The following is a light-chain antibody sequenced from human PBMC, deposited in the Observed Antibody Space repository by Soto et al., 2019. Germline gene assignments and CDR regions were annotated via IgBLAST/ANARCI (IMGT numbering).Light chain of an antibody. J-gene: IGLJ3*02. CDR3: ISYTRSGTRV. Sequence: QSALTQPASVSGSPGQSITISCTGTSSDVGGYNYVSWYQQHPDKAPKLVIYDVSNRPSGVSNRFSASKSGNTASLTISGLQAEDEAEYYCISYTRSGTRVFGGGTKLTGL. CDR1: SSDVGGYNY. V-gene: IGLV2-14*03. CDR2: DVS.